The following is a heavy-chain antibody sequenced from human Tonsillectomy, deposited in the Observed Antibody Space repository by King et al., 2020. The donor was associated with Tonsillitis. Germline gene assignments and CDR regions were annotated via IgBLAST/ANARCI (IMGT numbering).Heavy chain of an antibody. CDR3: TTVPYYYYRRGPIPLFVY. CDR2: IKSKTDGGTT. CDR1: GFTFSNAW. Sequence: VQLVESGGGLVKPGGSLRLSCAASGFTFSNAWMNWVRQAPGKGLEWVGRIKSKTDGGTTDYVAPVKGRFTISRDDSKNRLYLQMNSLKTEDTAVYYCTTVPYYYYRRGPIPLFVYWGQGTLVTVSS. V-gene: IGHV3-15*01. D-gene: IGHD3-22*01. J-gene: IGHJ4*02.